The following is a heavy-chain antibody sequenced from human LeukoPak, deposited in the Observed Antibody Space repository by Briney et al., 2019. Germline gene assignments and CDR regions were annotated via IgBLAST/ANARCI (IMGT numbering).Heavy chain of an antibody. Sequence: GGSLRLSCAASGFTFSNYLMHWVRQAPGKGLVWVSRISGDGSTTTYADSVKGRFTSSRDNAKNTLYLQMNSLGVEDTAVYYCAREVVGLAFDYWGQGTLATVPS. CDR2: ISGDGSTT. CDR1: GFTFSNYL. V-gene: IGHV3-74*01. D-gene: IGHD1-26*01. J-gene: IGHJ4*02. CDR3: AREVVGLAFDY.